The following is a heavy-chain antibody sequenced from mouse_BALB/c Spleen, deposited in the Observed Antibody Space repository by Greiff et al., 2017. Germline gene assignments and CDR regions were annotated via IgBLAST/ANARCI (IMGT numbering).Heavy chain of an antibody. CDR1: GYSFTGYY. D-gene: IGHD2-1*01. Sequence: EVQGVESGPELVKPGASVKISCKASGYSFTGYYMHWVKQSHVKSLEWIGRINPYNGATSYNQNFKDKASLTVDKSSSTAYMELHSLTSEDSAVYYCARPYGNYEGAMDYWGQGTSVTVSS. V-gene: IGHV1-31*01. J-gene: IGHJ4*01. CDR3: ARPYGNYEGAMDY. CDR2: INPYNGAT.